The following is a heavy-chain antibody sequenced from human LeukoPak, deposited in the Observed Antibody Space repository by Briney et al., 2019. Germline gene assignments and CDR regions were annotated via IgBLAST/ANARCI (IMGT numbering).Heavy chain of an antibody. CDR1: GYTFTGYY. D-gene: IGHD2-21*02. J-gene: IGHJ6*02. CDR2: INPNSGGT. V-gene: IGHV1-2*02. Sequence: ASVKVSCKASGYTFTGYYMHWVRQAPGQGLEWMGWINPNSGGTNYAQKFQGRVTMTRDTSISTAYMELSRLRSDDTAVYYCARGLYCGGDCLGQYFYGMDVWGQGTTVTVSS. CDR3: ARGLYCGGDCLGQYFYGMDV.